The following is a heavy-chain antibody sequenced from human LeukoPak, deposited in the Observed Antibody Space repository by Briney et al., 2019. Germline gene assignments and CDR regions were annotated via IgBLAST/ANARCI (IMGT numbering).Heavy chain of an antibody. CDR2: IKQDGSEK. D-gene: IGHD6-19*01. CDR1: GFTFSSYW. CDR3: AREDGSSGWYFDY. V-gene: IGHV3-7*01. J-gene: IGHJ4*02. Sequence: GGSLRLSCAASGFTFSSYWMSWVRQAPGKGLEWVANIKQDGSEKYYVDSVKGRFTISRDNAKNSLYLQMNSLRAEDTAVYYCAREDGSSGWYFDYWGQGTLVTVSS.